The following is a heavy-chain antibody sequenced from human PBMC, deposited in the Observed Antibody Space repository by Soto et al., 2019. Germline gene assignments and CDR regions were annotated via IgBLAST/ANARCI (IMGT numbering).Heavy chain of an antibody. D-gene: IGHD5-18*01. Sequence: ASVRVSWKAAGYTFTSYAMHWVRQAPGQRLEWMGWINAGNGNTKYSQKFQGRVTITRDTSASTAYMELSSLRSEDTAVYYCARDLVLIQLWLSCFDPSCQGPLVSVS. CDR3: ARDLVLIQLWLSCFDP. CDR2: INAGNGNT. J-gene: IGHJ5*02. V-gene: IGHV1-3*01. CDR1: GYTFTSYA.